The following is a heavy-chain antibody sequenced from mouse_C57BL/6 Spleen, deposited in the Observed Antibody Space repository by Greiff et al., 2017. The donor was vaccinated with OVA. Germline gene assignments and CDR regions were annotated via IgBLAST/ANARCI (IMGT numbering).Heavy chain of an antibody. V-gene: IGHV1-75*01. CDR2: IFPGSGST. CDR1: GYTFTDYY. J-gene: IGHJ3*01. Sequence: VQLQQSGPELVKPGASVKISCKASGYTFTDYYINWVKQRPGQGLEWIGWIFPGSGSTYYNEKFKGKATLTVDKSSSTPYMLLSSLASEDSAVYFCARRGFAYWGQGTLVTVSA. CDR3: ARRGFAY.